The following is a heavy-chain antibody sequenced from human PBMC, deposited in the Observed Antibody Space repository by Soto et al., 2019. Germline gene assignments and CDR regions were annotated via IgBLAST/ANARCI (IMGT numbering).Heavy chain of an antibody. V-gene: IGHV3-11*01. CDR1: GFTFSDYY. CDR3: ARGTRYSSSWEVHYYMDV. D-gene: IGHD6-13*01. Sequence: PGGSLRLSCAASGFTFSDYYMSWIRQAPGKGLEWVSYISSSGSTIYYADSVKGRFTISRDNAKNSLYLQMNSLRAEDTAVYYCARGTRYSSSWEVHYYMDVWGKGTTVTVSS. J-gene: IGHJ6*03. CDR2: ISSSGSTI.